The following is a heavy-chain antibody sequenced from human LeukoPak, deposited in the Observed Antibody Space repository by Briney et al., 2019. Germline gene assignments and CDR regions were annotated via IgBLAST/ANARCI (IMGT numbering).Heavy chain of an antibody. CDR2: IYHSGST. CDR1: GYSIGSGYY. CDR3: ARVDSGYPPDY. V-gene: IGHV4-38-2*02. Sequence: SETLSLTCTVSGYSIGSGYYWGWIRQPPGKGLEWIGSIYHSGSTYYNPSLKSRVTISVDTSKNQFSLKLSSVTAADTAVYYCARVDSGYPPDYWGQGTLVTVSS. D-gene: IGHD5-12*01. J-gene: IGHJ4*02.